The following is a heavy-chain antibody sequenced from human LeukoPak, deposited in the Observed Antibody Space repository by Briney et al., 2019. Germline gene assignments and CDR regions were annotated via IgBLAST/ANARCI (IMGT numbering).Heavy chain of an antibody. Sequence: GESLKISCNGSGYSFTSYWIGWVRKMPGKGLEWMGIIYPGDSDTRYSPSFQGQVTISADKSISTAYLQWSSLKASDTAMYYCARHRGNYYDSSGYYPDYWGQGTLVTVSS. CDR1: GYSFTSYW. J-gene: IGHJ4*02. V-gene: IGHV5-51*01. D-gene: IGHD3-22*01. CDR2: IYPGDSDT. CDR3: ARHRGNYYDSSGYYPDY.